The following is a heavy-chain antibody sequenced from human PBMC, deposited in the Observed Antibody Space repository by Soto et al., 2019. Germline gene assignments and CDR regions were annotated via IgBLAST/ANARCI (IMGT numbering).Heavy chain of an antibody. CDR3: AIGFTTGVTIEGFDY. J-gene: IGHJ4*02. CDR2: ITPTLGTT. CDR1: GATFSGSA. Sequence: ASVKVSCKASGATFSGSAFSWVRQAPGQGLEWMGGITPTLGTTNYAQHLQGRVTITADESTATSFMELTSLTSADTAVYYCAIGFTTGVTIEGFDYWGQGTLVTVSS. D-gene: IGHD3-3*01. V-gene: IGHV1-69*13.